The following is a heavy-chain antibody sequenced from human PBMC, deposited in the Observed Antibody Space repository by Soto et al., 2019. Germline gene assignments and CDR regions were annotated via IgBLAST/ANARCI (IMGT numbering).Heavy chain of an antibody. CDR2: INHSGST. D-gene: IGHD3-10*01. Sequence: QVQLQQWGAGLLKPSETLSLTCAVYGGSFSGYYWSWIRQPPGKGLEWIGEINHSGSTNYNPSLKSRVTISVDTYKNQFSLKLSSVTAADTAVYYCARGRGQRKNWYFDLWGRGTLVTVSS. V-gene: IGHV4-34*01. J-gene: IGHJ2*01. CDR1: GGSFSGYY. CDR3: ARGRGQRKNWYFDL.